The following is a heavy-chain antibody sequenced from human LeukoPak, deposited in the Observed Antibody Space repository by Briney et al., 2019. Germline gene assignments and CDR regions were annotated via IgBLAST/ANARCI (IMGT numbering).Heavy chain of an antibody. CDR2: FNPGDSDT. J-gene: IGHJ4*02. V-gene: IGHV5-51*01. CDR3: ARGGSAYALDY. CDR1: GYSFTNYW. Sequence: GESLKISCKVSGYSFTNYWIGWVRQMPGKGLEWMGIFNPGDSDTRYSPSFQGQVTISADKSISTAYLQWSSLKASDTAMYFCARGGSAYALDYWGQGTLVTVSS. D-gene: IGHD2-2*01.